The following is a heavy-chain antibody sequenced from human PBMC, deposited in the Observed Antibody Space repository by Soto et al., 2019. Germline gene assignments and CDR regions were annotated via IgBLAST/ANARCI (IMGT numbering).Heavy chain of an antibody. Sequence: SQTLSLTCVISGDSVSSNSAAWNWIRQSPSRGLEWLGRTYYRSKWHHDYAPSVKSRITINPDTSKNHFSLQLNSMTPEDTAVYYCARERGVLSEAFDIWGRGTMVTVSS. J-gene: IGHJ3*02. V-gene: IGHV6-1*01. CDR2: TYYRSKWHH. CDR1: GDSVSSNSAA. CDR3: ARERGVLSEAFDI. D-gene: IGHD3-16*02.